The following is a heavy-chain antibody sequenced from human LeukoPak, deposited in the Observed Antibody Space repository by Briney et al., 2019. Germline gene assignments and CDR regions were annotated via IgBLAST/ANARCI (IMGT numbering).Heavy chain of an antibody. Sequence: PGGSLRLSCAASGFTFSSCGMHWVRQAPGKGLEWVAFIRYHGSDKYYADSVMGRFTISRDNSKNTLSLQMNSLRAEDTAVYYCAKSPSSWKFDDWGQGTLVTVSS. D-gene: IGHD6-13*01. V-gene: IGHV3-30*02. CDR3: AKSPSSWKFDD. CDR2: IRYHGSDK. CDR1: GFTFSSCG. J-gene: IGHJ4*02.